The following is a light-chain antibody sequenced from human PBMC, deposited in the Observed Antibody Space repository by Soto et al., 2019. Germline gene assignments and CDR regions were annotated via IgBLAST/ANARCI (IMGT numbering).Light chain of an antibody. CDR2: DDS. V-gene: IGLV3-21*02. Sequence: SYELTQAPSVSVAPGPTARMTCGGANIGGKSVHWYQQKAGQAPVLVVYDDSDRPSGIPERFSGYNSGTTATLTINRVEAGDEADYYCQVWDSSSDHFHVVFGGGTQLTVL. CDR1: NIGGKS. CDR3: QVWDSSSDHFHVV. J-gene: IGLJ2*01.